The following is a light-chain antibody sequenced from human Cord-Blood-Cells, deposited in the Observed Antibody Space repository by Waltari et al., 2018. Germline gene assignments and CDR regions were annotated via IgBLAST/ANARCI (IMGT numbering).Light chain of an antibody. CDR2: AAS. V-gene: IGKV1-39*01. CDR1: QNISSY. Sequence: DIQMTQSPSSLSASVGDRATITCRASQNISSYLNWYQQKPGKAPKLLIYAASNLQSAAPSMFSGSGSGKDFTFTISSLQPADFATCYCNQSYSTPPFGGGTKVEIK. J-gene: IGKJ4*02. CDR3: NQSYSTPP.